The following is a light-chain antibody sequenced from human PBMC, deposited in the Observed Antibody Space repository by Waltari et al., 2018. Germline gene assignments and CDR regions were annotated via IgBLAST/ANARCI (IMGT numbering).Light chain of an antibody. V-gene: IGKV3-11*01. Sequence: EIVLTQSPATLSLSPGERATLPCRASQSVRNYLAWYQQKPGQAPRLSIYDVSYRATAIPARFSGSGSGTDFTLTISSLEPEDFAVYYCQQRRNLPITFGQGTRLEIK. CDR3: QQRRNLPIT. CDR2: DVS. J-gene: IGKJ5*01. CDR1: QSVRNY.